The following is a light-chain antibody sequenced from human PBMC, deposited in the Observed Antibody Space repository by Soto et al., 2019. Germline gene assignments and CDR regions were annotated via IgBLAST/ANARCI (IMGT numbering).Light chain of an antibody. Sequence: QPALTQPRSVSGSPGQSVTISCTGTSSDVGGYNYVSWYQQHPGKAPKVMIYVVSKRPSGVPDRFSGSKSGNTASLTISGLQAGDEADYYCCSYAGTYTLIFGGGTKLTVL. CDR3: CSYAGTYTLI. CDR1: SSDVGGYNY. J-gene: IGLJ2*01. CDR2: VVS. V-gene: IGLV2-11*01.